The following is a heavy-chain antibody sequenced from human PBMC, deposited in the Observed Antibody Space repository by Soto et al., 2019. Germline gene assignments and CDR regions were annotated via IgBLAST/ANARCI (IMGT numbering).Heavy chain of an antibody. CDR3: AKEIGPFDF. CDR1: GHTFTGDY. D-gene: IGHD2-21*01. V-gene: IGHV1-2*02. CDR2: INPNSGAT. Sequence: SVKVSCKTSGHTFTGDYLHWVRQAPGQGLEWMGWINPNSGATKFAQKFQGRVTMTWDTSISTAYMELSSLRSDDTAVYYCAKEIGPFDFWGQGTMVTVSS. J-gene: IGHJ3*01.